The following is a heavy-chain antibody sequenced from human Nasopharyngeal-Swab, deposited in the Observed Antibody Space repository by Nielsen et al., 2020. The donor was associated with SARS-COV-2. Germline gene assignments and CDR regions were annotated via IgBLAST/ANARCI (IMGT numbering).Heavy chain of an antibody. CDR2: INAGKGNT. CDR3: ARVPAVAASRIDY. CDR1: GYTLSNYA. D-gene: IGHD6-19*01. V-gene: IGHV1-3*01. J-gene: IGHJ4*02. Sequence: ASVKVSCKASGYTLSNYAMYWVRQATGQRPEFMGWINAGKGNTIYSQRFQGRVRISRDTSANTVYMELNRLRSEDTAVYYCARVPAVAASRIDYWGQGTLVTVSS.